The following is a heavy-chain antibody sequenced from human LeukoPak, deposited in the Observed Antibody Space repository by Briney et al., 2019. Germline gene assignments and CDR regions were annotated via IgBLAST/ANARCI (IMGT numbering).Heavy chain of an antibody. D-gene: IGHD3-10*01. CDR1: GGSFSGYY. Sequence: PSETLSLTCAVYGGSFSGYYWSWIRQPPGKGLEWIGEINHSGSTNYNPSLKSRVTISVDTSKNQFSLQLNSVTPEDTAVYYCACDHSIGPYGLFDYWGQGTLVTVSS. CDR2: INHSGST. J-gene: IGHJ4*02. CDR3: ACDHSIGPYGLFDY. V-gene: IGHV4-34*01.